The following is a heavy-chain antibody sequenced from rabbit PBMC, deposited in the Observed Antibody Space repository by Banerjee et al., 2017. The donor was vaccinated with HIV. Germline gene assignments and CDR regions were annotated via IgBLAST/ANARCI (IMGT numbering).Heavy chain of an antibody. D-gene: IGHD1-1*01. V-gene: IGHV1S40*01. Sequence: QSLEESGGDLVKPGASLTLTCTASGFSFSSSHYMCWVRQAPGKGLEWIACIYAGSSGSTYYASWAKGRFTISKTSSTTVTLQMTSLTAADTATYFCARSYGSNSAYGNAFDLWGQGTLVTVS. CDR3: ARSYGSNSAYGNAFDL. CDR2: IYAGSSGST. J-gene: IGHJ3*01. CDR1: GFSFSSSHY.